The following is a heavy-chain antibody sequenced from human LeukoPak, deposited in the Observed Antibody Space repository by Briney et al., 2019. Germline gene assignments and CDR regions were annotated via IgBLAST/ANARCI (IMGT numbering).Heavy chain of an antibody. D-gene: IGHD4-17*01. V-gene: IGHV3-7*03. J-gene: IGHJ4*02. CDR1: GFTFSNYW. CDR3: AKEYYGDYGGSFDY. CDR2: IKEDGSET. Sequence: PGGSLRLSCAASGFTFSNYWMNWVRQGPGKGLECLANIKEDGSETYYADSVKGRLTISRDNAKNTLYLQMNSLRAEDTAVYYCAKEYYGDYGGSFDYWGQGTLVTVSS.